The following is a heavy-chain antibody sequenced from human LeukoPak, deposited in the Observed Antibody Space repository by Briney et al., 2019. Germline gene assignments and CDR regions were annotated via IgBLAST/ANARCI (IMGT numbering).Heavy chain of an antibody. CDR3: VRAGWELDY. Sequence: GGSLRLSRAASGFTFAYYWMAWVRQAPGRGLEWVASIKEDGTRKYYVDSVKGRFTISKDDAKNALFLQMDSLRVEDTAIYYCVRAGWELDYWGQGTLVTVSS. CDR1: GFTFAYYW. CDR2: IKEDGTRK. V-gene: IGHV3-7*01. D-gene: IGHD1-26*01. J-gene: IGHJ4*02.